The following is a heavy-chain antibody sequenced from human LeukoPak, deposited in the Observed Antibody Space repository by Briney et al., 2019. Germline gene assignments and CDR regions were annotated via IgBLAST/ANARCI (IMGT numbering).Heavy chain of an antibody. CDR1: GFTFDDYA. D-gene: IGHD2-2*02. CDR3: AKDSCSSTSCYMEDY. J-gene: IGHJ4*02. CDR2: ISWNSGRI. Sequence: SLRLSCAASGFTFDDYAMHWVRQAPGKGLEWVPGISWNSGRIGYADSEKGRFTISRDNAKNSLYLKMNSLRAEDTALYYCAKDSCSSTSCYMEDYWGQGTLVTVSS. V-gene: IGHV3-9*01.